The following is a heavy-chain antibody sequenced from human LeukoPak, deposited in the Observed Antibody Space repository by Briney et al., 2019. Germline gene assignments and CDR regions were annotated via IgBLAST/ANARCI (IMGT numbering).Heavy chain of an antibody. V-gene: IGHV1-2*02. CDR2: INPNSGGT. J-gene: IGHJ6*03. D-gene: IGHD2-2*01. Sequence: ASVKVSCKASGYTFTGYYMHWVRQAPGQGLEWMGWINPNSGGTNYAQKFQGRVTMTRDTSISTAYMELSRLRSDDTAVYYCASMGYCSSTSCYAGDMDVWGKGTTVTVSS. CDR1: GYTFTGYY. CDR3: ASMGYCSSTSCYAGDMDV.